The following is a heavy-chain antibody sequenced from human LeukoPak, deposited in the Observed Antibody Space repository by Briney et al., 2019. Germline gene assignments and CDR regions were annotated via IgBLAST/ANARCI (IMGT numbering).Heavy chain of an antibody. V-gene: IGHV3-11*04. CDR3: ARGFYDFWSGYYEETPFDY. J-gene: IGHJ4*02. CDR2: ISSSGSNI. Sequence: GGSLRLSCAASGFTFSDYAMGWVRQAPGKGLEWVSYISSSGSNIYYADSVKGRFTISRDNAKNSLYLQMNSLRAEDTAVYYCARGFYDFWSGYYEETPFDYWGQGTLVTVSS. CDR1: GFTFSDYA. D-gene: IGHD3-3*01.